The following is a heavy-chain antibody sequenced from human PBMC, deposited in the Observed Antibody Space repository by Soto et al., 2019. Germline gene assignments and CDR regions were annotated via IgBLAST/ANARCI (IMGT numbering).Heavy chain of an antibody. CDR3: SRGSGDLTSDFAH. V-gene: IGHV3-21*06. CDR2: ISSTTNYI. Sequence: GGSLRLSCAASGFTFTRYSMNWVRQAPEKGLEWVSSISSTTNYIYYGDSMKGRFTISRDNAKNSLYLEMNSLRAEDTAVYYCSRGSGDLTSDFAHWGQGTLVPVPQ. D-gene: IGHD3-10*01. CDR1: GFTFTRYS. J-gene: IGHJ4*02.